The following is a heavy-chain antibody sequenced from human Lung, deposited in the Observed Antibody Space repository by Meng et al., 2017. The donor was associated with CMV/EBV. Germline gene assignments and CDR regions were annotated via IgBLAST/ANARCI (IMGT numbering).Heavy chain of an antibody. Sequence: GGSXRPSCAASGFTFSSYAMSWVRQAPGKGLEWVSVIYSGGSSTYYADSVKGRFTISRDNSKNTLYLQMNSLRAEDTAVYYCAKVRGYCSITSCSPRHYWXQGTXVTVSS. J-gene: IGHJ4*02. CDR3: AKVRGYCSITSCSPRHY. CDR2: IYSGGSST. V-gene: IGHV3-23*03. D-gene: IGHD2-2*01. CDR1: GFTFSSYA.